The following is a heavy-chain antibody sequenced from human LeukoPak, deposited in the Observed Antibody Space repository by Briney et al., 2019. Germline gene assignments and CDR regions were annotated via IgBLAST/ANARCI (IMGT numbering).Heavy chain of an antibody. J-gene: IGHJ6*03. Sequence: KVSCKASGGPFSSYTISWVRQAPGQGLEWIGRIIPILAIANYAQKLQGRVTITADKSTSTAYMELSSLRSEDTAVYYCANSQRRFLEELYYYYYMDVWGKGTTVTVSS. V-gene: IGHV1-69*02. CDR3: ANSQRRFLEELYYYYYMDV. CDR2: IIPILAIA. CDR1: GGPFSSYT. D-gene: IGHD3-3*01.